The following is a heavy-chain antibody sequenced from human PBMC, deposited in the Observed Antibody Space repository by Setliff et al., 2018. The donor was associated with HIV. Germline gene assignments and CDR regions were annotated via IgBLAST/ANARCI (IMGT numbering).Heavy chain of an antibody. Sequence: ASVKVSCKASGYTFTNFGINWVRQAPGQGLEWMGWISPYNGNTKYAQKFQGRVTMTTDTSASTAYMELRSLRSDDTAVYYCARDHGILTGYYTDHWGQGTLVTVSS. CDR1: GYTFTNFG. CDR3: ARDHGILTGYYTDH. V-gene: IGHV1-18*01. D-gene: IGHD3-9*01. J-gene: IGHJ4*02. CDR2: ISPYNGNT.